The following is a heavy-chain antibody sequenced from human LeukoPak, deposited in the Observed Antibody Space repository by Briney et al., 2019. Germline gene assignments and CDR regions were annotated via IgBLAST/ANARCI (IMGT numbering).Heavy chain of an antibody. Sequence: ASVKVSCKACGYTFTGYYMHWGRQAPGQGLEWMGWINPNSGGTNYAQKFQGRVTMTRDTSISTAYMELSRLRSDDTAVYYCARVFSYSSGWSRRPNFDYWGQGTLVTVSS. V-gene: IGHV1-2*02. CDR2: INPNSGGT. D-gene: IGHD6-19*01. J-gene: IGHJ4*02. CDR3: ARVFSYSSGWSRRPNFDY. CDR1: GYTFTGYY.